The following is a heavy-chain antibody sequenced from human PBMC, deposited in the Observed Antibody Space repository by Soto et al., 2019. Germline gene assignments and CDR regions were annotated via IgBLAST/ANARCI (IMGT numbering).Heavy chain of an antibody. J-gene: IGHJ6*03. CDR3: AHLLVRYCSSTSCYSYYYYYMDV. V-gene: IGHV2-5*02. D-gene: IGHD2-2*01. Sequence: SGPTLVKPTQTLTLTCTFSGFSLSTSGVGVGWIRQPPGKALEWLALIYWDDDKRYSPSLKSRLTITKDTSKNQVVLTMTNMDPVDTATYYCAHLLVRYCSSTSCYSYYYYYMDVWGKGTTVTVSS. CDR2: IYWDDDK. CDR1: GFSLSTSGVG.